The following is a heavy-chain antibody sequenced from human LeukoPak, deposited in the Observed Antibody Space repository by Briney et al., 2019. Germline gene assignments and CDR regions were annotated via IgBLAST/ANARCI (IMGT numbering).Heavy chain of an antibody. D-gene: IGHD6-6*01. CDR2: IYYSGST. J-gene: IGHJ4*02. V-gene: IGHV4-39*01. CDR1: GGSISSSSYY. Sequence: KPSETLSLTCTVSGGSISSSSYYWGWIRQPPGKGLEWIGSIYYSGSTYYNPSLKSRVTISVDTSKNQFSLKLSSVTAADTAVYYCARVLEYSSISFDYWGQGTLVTVSS. CDR3: ARVLEYSSISFDY.